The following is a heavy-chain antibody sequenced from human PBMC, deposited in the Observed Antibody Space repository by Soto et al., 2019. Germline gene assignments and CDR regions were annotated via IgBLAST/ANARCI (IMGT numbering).Heavy chain of an antibody. CDR2: VSSSGSTI. V-gene: IGHV3-48*03. Sequence: GGSLRLSCAASGFTFSSYEMNWVRQAPGKGLEWVSYVSSSGSTIYYADSVKGRFTISRDNAKNSLYLQMNSLRAEDTAVYHCARDLSAAAGTPTWFDPWGQGTLVTVSS. CDR3: ARDLSAAAGTPTWFDP. CDR1: GFTFSSYE. J-gene: IGHJ5*02. D-gene: IGHD6-13*01.